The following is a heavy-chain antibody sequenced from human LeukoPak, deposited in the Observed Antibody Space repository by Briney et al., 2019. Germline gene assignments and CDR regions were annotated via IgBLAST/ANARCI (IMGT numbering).Heavy chain of an antibody. Sequence: SETLSLTCTVSGGSISSSSYYWGWIRQPPGKGLEWIGSIYYSGSTYYNPSLKSRVTISVDTSKNQFPLKLSSVTAADTAVYYCARKGGSGWTGNWFDPWGQGTLVTVSS. J-gene: IGHJ5*02. CDR2: IYYSGST. D-gene: IGHD6-19*01. CDR1: GGSISSSSYY. V-gene: IGHV4-39*01. CDR3: ARKGGSGWTGNWFDP.